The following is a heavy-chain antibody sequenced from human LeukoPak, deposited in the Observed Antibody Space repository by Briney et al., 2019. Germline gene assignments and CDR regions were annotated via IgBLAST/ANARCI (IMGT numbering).Heavy chain of an antibody. CDR1: GFTFTSSA. Sequence: SVTVSCKASGFTFTSSAVQWVRQARGQRLEWIGWIVVGSGNTNYAQKFQERVTITRDMSTSTAYMEVSSLRSEDTAVYYCAAASLLWDPGEWGQGTLVTVSS. D-gene: IGHD3-10*01. J-gene: IGHJ4*02. CDR2: IVVGSGNT. V-gene: IGHV1-58*01. CDR3: AAASLLWDPGE.